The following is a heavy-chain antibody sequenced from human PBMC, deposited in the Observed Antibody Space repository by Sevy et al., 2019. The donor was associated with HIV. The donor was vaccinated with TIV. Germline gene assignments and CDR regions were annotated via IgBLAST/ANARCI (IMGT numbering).Heavy chain of an antibody. CDR2: ISFDGSDK. CDR3: ARDAGYSTVWYPGY. CDR1: GFSFSTHA. D-gene: IGHD6-19*01. Sequence: GGSLRLSCAASGFSFSTHAMHWVRQAPGKGLEWVAVISFDGSDKYETDSVKGRFTISRDDSKNTQLLQVSSLRAEDTAVYYCARDAGYSTVWYPGYWGQGTLVTVSS. V-gene: IGHV3-30*03. J-gene: IGHJ4*02.